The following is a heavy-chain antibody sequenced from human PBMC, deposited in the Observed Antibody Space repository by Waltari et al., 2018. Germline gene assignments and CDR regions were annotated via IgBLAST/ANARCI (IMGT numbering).Heavy chain of an antibody. CDR1: GFNLSGSA. CDR2: VGTKTNSHAT. D-gene: IGHD2-2*01. Sequence: EVQLVESGGGVVRPGESMKLSWVVSGFNLSGSAIQWVRQRSGKWLEWVGRVGTKTNSHATFYGPSVEGRFSISRDDSQNTAYLQMDSLDLDDTAVYFCTRVAKGRTSSQFDYWGQGTLVTVSS. CDR3: TRVAKGRTSSQFDY. J-gene: IGHJ4*02. V-gene: IGHV3-73*01.